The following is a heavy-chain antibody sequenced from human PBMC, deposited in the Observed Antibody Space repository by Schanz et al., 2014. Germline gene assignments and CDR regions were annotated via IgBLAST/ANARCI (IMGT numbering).Heavy chain of an antibody. CDR3: ARGTMPGTFDI. J-gene: IGHJ6*02. V-gene: IGHV1-69*02. Sequence: VQLEQSGAEVKKPGSSVKVSCKASGGTFSSFGINWVRQAPGQGLEWVGRFIPILDVGNYAQQFQGRVTFTADKSTSTAYMELSSLRYEDTAVCYCARGTMPGTFDIWGQGTTVTVSS. CDR1: GGTFSSFG. CDR2: FIPILDVG. D-gene: IGHD2-2*01.